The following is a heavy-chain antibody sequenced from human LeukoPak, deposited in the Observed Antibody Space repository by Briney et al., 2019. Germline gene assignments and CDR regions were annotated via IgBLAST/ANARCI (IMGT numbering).Heavy chain of an antibody. V-gene: IGHV4-39*01. CDR3: ARVPAAMKGWFDP. CDR1: GGSINSSSYY. J-gene: IGHJ5*02. Sequence: SETLSLTCTVSGGSINSSSYYWGWIRQPPGKGLEWIGSIYYSGSTYYNPSLKSRVTISVDTSKNQFSLKLSSVTAADTAVYYCARVPAAMKGWFDPWGQGTLVTVSS. CDR2: IYYSGST. D-gene: IGHD2-2*01.